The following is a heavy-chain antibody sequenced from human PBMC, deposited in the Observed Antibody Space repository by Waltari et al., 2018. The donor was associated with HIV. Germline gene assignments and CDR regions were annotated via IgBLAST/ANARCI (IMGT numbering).Heavy chain of an antibody. D-gene: IGHD1-20*01. CDR3: ARGIRLV. Sequence: QVQLVQSGAEVKKPGASVKVSCKASGYTFTGYYIHWGRQAPGQGLEWMVCINPNSGGTNYAQKFQGRVTMTRDTSTSTSYMDLNRLRSDDTAVYYCARGIRLVWGQGTLVTVSS. V-gene: IGHV1-2*02. CDR2: INPNSGGT. J-gene: IGHJ4*02. CDR1: GYTFTGYY.